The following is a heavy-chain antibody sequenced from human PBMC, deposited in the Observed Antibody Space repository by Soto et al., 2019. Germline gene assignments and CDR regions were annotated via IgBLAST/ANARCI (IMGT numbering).Heavy chain of an antibody. Sequence: PGGSLRLSCAASGFTFSSYAMSWVRQAPGKGLEWVSAISGSGGSTYYADSVKGRFTISRDNSKNTLYLQMNSLRAEDTVVYYCARDNPWGSYRYLDYWGQGTLVTVSS. D-gene: IGHD3-16*02. V-gene: IGHV3-23*01. J-gene: IGHJ4*02. CDR3: ARDNPWGSYRYLDY. CDR2: ISGSGGST. CDR1: GFTFSSYA.